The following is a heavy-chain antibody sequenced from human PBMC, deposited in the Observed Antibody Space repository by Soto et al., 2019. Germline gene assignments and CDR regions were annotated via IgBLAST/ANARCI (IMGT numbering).Heavy chain of an antibody. D-gene: IGHD2-15*01. CDR1: GFTFSGYG. V-gene: IGHV3-30*18. J-gene: IGHJ4*02. CDR2: ISYDGSNK. CDR3: AKVSVVAATPAGDY. Sequence: QVQLVESGGGVVQPGRSLRLSCAASGFTFSGYGMHWVRQAPGKGLEWVAVISYDGSNKYYADSVKGRFTISRDNSKNTLYLQMNSLRAEDTAVYYCAKVSVVAATPAGDYWGQGTLVTVSS.